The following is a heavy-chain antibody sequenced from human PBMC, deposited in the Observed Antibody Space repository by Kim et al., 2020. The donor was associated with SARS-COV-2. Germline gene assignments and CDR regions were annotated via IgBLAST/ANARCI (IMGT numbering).Heavy chain of an antibody. CDR3: AGDRGDGYNFFDY. Sequence: ASVKVSCKASGYTFTGYYMHWVRQAPGQGLEWMGRINPNSGGTNYAQKFQGRVTMTRDTSISTAYMELSRLRSDDTAVYYCAGDRGDGYNFFDYWGQGTLVTVSS. CDR2: INPNSGGT. D-gene: IGHD5-12*01. J-gene: IGHJ4*02. CDR1: GYTFTGYY. V-gene: IGHV1-2*06.